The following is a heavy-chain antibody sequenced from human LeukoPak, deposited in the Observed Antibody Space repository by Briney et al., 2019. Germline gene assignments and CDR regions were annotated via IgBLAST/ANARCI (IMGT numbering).Heavy chain of an antibody. CDR2: IYPGDSDT. CDR1: GYSFTSYW. J-gene: IGHJ5*02. V-gene: IGHV5-51*01. CDR3: ARSIVGATTSFHWFDP. Sequence: GESLKISCKGSGYSFTSYWIGWVRQTPGKGLEWMGIIYPGDSDTRYSPSFQGQVTISADKSISTAYLQWSSLKASDTAMYYCARSIVGATTSFHWFDPWGQGTLVTVSS. D-gene: IGHD1-26*01.